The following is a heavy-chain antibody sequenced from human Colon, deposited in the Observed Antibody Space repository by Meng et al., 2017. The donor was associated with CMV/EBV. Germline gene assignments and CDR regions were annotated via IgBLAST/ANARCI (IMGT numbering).Heavy chain of an antibody. Sequence: GESLKISCVASGFLFTFYEIEWVRQAPGRGLERLSSLTDSISPKYYADSVKGRFTISRENANNSLFLQMSSLRVDDTAFSYCARGGDFWSGYMGVDYWGQGTLVTVSS. CDR2: LTDSISPK. J-gene: IGHJ4*02. CDR3: ARGGDFWSGYMGVDY. CDR1: GFLFTFYE. D-gene: IGHD3-3*01. V-gene: IGHV3-48*03.